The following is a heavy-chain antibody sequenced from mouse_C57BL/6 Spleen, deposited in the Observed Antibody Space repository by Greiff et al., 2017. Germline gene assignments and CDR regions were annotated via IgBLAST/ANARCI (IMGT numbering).Heavy chain of an antibody. J-gene: IGHJ4*01. Sequence: VQLKESGPELVKPGASVKIPCKASGYTFTDYNMDWGKQSHGKSLEWIGDINPNNGGTIYNQKFKGKATLTVDKSSSTAYMELRSLTSEDTAVYYCARKGRGAMDYWGQGTSVTVSS. CDR1: GYTFTDYN. CDR2: INPNNGGT. CDR3: ARKGRGAMDY. V-gene: IGHV1-18*01.